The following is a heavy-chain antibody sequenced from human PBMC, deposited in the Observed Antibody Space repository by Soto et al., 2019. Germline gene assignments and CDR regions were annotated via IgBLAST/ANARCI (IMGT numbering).Heavy chain of an antibody. J-gene: IGHJ5*02. CDR1: GGSVNSDNFY. Sequence: ETLSLTCTVSGGSVNSDNFYWSWIRQPPGRGLEWIGYIYYTGSTSYNPSLKSRVTISIDTSRNQFSLKLSSVTAADTAVYYCARTLDLGGSAGTNWFDPWGQGTLVTVSS. D-gene: IGHD2-15*01. V-gene: IGHV4-61*01. CDR3: ARTLDLGGSAGTNWFDP. CDR2: IYYTGST.